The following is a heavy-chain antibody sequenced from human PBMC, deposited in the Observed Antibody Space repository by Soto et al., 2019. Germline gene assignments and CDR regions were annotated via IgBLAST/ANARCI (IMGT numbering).Heavy chain of an antibody. CDR3: ARDRYTANWYFDL. Sequence: QVQLVQSGAEVKKPGASVKISCETSGFTFTSYTFHWVRQAPGQRLEWVGWINSGNGKTEYSQNLQDRVTLTRDTSANTVFLELRTLTSDDTATYDCARDRYTANWYFDLWGRGTLVIVSS. CDR2: INSGNGKT. CDR1: GFTFTSYT. D-gene: IGHD2-2*02. J-gene: IGHJ2*01. V-gene: IGHV1-3*01.